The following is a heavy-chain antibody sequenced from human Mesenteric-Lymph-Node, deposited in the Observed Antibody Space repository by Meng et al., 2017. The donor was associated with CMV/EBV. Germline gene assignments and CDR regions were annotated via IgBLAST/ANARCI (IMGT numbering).Heavy chain of an antibody. D-gene: IGHD7-27*01. Sequence: AVYGGSFSGYYWTWIRQPPGKGLEWIGEINHSGNTNYNPSLKSRVTISVDTSKNQFSLKLSPVTAADTSVYYCARGRNWGSSPFDYWGQGTLVTVSS. J-gene: IGHJ4*02. CDR2: INHSGNT. CDR1: GGSFSGYY. V-gene: IGHV4-34*01. CDR3: ARGRNWGSSPFDY.